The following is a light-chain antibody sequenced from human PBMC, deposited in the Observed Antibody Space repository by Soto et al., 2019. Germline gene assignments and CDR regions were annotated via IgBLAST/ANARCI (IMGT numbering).Light chain of an antibody. CDR1: QSISRH. CDR2: GAS. V-gene: IGKV1-39*01. CDR3: QQSYSTPRT. Sequence: DIQMTQSPSSLSASVGDRVTITCRASQSISRHINWYQQKPGKAPILLIFGASTLQSGVPTSFSGSGSGTDFTLTISSLQPEDFATYYCQQSYSTPRTVGQGTKVDIK. J-gene: IGKJ1*01.